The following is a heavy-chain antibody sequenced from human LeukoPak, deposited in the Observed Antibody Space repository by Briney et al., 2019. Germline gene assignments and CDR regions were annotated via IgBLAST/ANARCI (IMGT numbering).Heavy chain of an antibody. J-gene: IGHJ4*02. CDR1: GGTFSSYA. V-gene: IGHV1-69*13. Sequence: ASVKVSCKASGGTFSSYAISWVRQAPGQGLEWMGGIIPIFGTASYAQKFQGRVTITADESTSTAYMELSSLRSEDTAVYYCATTGGYGDYFDYWGQGTLVTVSS. D-gene: IGHD4-17*01. CDR3: ATTGGYGDYFDY. CDR2: IIPIFGTA.